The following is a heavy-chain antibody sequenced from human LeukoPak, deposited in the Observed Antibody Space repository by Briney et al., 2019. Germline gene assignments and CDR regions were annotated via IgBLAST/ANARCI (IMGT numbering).Heavy chain of an antibody. V-gene: IGHV4-59*12. D-gene: IGHD3-10*01. J-gene: IGHJ4*02. CDR1: GGSISSYY. Sequence: SETLSLTCTVSGGSISSYYWSWIRQPPGKGLEWIGEIYQSGSTNYNPTLKSRVTMSVDKSRNRFSLSLTSVTAADTAVYYCARGEQYGSGTVQFDYWGQGTLVTVSS. CDR2: IYQSGST. CDR3: ARGEQYGSGTVQFDY.